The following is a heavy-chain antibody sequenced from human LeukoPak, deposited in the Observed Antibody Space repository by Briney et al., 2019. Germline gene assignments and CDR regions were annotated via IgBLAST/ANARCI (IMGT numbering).Heavy chain of an antibody. J-gene: IGHJ3*02. CDR1: GCTFSSSA. Sequence: SVKVSCKASGCTFSSSAISWVRQAPGHGLEWMGRIIPIIEMTTYAHKFQGRVTITADKSTSTAYMELSTLRSEDTAVYYCARALPTFNDALDIWGQGTMVTLSS. V-gene: IGHV1-69*04. CDR3: ARALPTFNDALDI. CDR2: IIPIIEMT. D-gene: IGHD1-1*01.